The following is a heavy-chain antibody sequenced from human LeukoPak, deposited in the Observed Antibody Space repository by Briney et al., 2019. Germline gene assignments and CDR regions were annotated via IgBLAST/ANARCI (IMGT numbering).Heavy chain of an antibody. CDR3: AKVESYSYGYFDY. CDR1: GFTFDVHA. V-gene: IGHV3-9*01. Sequence: GRSLRLSCAASGFTFDVHAMHWVRHAPGKGLEWVSGISWNSGSIGYADSVKGRFTISRDNAKNSLYLQMNSLRGEDTALYYCAKVESYSYGYFDYWGQGTLVTVSS. CDR2: ISWNSGSI. J-gene: IGHJ4*02. D-gene: IGHD5-18*01.